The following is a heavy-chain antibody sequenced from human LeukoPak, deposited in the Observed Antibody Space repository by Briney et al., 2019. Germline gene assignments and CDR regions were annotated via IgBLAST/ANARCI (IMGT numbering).Heavy chain of an antibody. V-gene: IGHV4-30-4*01. CDR3: ARGAGIVVVTSFDY. CDR1: GGSISSGDYY. CDR2: IYYSGST. J-gene: IGHJ4*02. Sequence: PSETLSLTCTVSGGSISSGDYYWSWIRQPPGKGLEWIGYIYYSGSTYYNPSLKSRVTISVDISKNQFSLKLSSVTAADTAVYYCARGAGIVVVTSFDYWGQGTLVTVSS. D-gene: IGHD3-22*01.